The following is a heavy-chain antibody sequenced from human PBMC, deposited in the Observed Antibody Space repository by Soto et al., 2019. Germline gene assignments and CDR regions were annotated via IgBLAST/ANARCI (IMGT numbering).Heavy chain of an antibody. CDR3: VKALYLWGVTGDY. CDR1: GFPFSDYG. D-gene: IGHD3-16*01. V-gene: IGHV3-23*01. Sequence: EVHLLESGGGLAQPGGSLRLACAASGFPFSDYGVSWVRQTPGKGLQWVSLITAGNGDTYYADSVKGRFTISRDNSKNTLYLQMNNLRVEDSAIYYCVKALYLWGVTGDYWGQGALVTVAS. CDR2: ITAGNGDT. J-gene: IGHJ4*02.